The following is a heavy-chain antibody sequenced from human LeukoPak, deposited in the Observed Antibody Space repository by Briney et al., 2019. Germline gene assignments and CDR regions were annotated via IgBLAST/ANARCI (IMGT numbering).Heavy chain of an antibody. CDR1: GFTFSSYA. CDR2: ISYDGSNK. J-gene: IGHJ4*02. CDR3: ARDSATVMPFYFDY. V-gene: IGHV3-30*04. Sequence: GGSLRLSCAASGFTFSSYAMHWVRQAPGKGLEWVAVISYDGSNKYYADSVKGRFTISRDNSKNTLYLQMNSLRAEDTAVYYCARDSATVMPFYFDYWGQGTLVTVSS. D-gene: IGHD4-17*01.